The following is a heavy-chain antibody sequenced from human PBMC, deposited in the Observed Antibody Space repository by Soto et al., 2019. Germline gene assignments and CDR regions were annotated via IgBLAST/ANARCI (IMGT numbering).Heavy chain of an antibody. CDR1: GDSIGSSTNY. J-gene: IGHJ4*02. V-gene: IGHV4-39*01. CDR2: IYHSGNT. CDR3: ARAPVGLDTISYFDY. Sequence: SETLSLTCSVSGDSIGSSTNYWGWIRQPPGKGLEWIGTIYHSGNTYYNPTLKSRVAISVDMSKNQFSLRLNSVTAADTAVYFCARAPVGLDTISYFDYWGQGKLVTVSS. D-gene: IGHD3-3*01.